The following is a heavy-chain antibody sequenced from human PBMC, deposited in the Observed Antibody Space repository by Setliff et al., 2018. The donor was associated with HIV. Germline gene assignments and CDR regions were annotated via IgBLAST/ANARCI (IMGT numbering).Heavy chain of an antibody. J-gene: IGHJ5*02. D-gene: IGHD3-3*01. V-gene: IGHV1-46*01. CDR3: VKGQFLEWFNWFDP. CDR1: GYTFTNYY. CDR2: INPSGGRT. Sequence: ASVKVSCKASGYTFTNYYIHWVRQAPGQGLEWMGLINPSGGRTSYAQKFQGRFTISRDNAKNTLYLQMSSLRSEDTAVYYCVKGQFLEWFNWFDPWGQGTLVTVSS.